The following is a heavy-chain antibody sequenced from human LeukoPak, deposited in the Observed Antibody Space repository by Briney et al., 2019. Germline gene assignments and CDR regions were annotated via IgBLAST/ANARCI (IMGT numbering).Heavy chain of an antibody. CDR1: GYTFTSYG. CDR3: ARDVEVGYYYDSSGYSSDAFDI. D-gene: IGHD3-22*01. CDR2: INPSGGST. Sequence: ASVKVSCKASGYTFTSYGISWVRQAPGQGLEWMGIINPSGGSTSYAQKFQGRVTMTRDTSTSTVYMELSSLRSEDTAVYYCARDVEVGYYYDSSGYSSDAFDIWGQGTMVTVSS. V-gene: IGHV1-46*01. J-gene: IGHJ3*02.